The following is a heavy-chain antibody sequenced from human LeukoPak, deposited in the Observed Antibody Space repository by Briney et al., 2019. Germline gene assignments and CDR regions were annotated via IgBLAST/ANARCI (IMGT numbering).Heavy chain of an antibody. V-gene: IGHV4-30-4*01. CDR3: ASYYYDSSGYYYYFDY. Sequence: SETLSLTCTVSGGSISIYYWSWIRQPPGKGLEWIGYIYYSGSTYYNPSLKSRVTISVDTSKNQFSLKLSSVTAADTAVYYCASYYYDSSGYYYYFDYWGQGTLVTVSS. D-gene: IGHD3-22*01. CDR1: GGSISIYY. J-gene: IGHJ4*02. CDR2: IYYSGST.